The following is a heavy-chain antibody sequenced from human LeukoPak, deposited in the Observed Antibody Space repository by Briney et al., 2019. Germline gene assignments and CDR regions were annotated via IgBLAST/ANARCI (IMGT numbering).Heavy chain of an antibody. Sequence: PGGSLRLSCAASGFTFSSYSMNWVRQAPGKGLEWVSSISSSSSYIYYADSVKGRFTISRGNAKNSLYLQMNSLRAEDTAVYYCARIVEMATHANLDYWGQGTLVTVSS. D-gene: IGHD5-24*01. J-gene: IGHJ4*02. CDR2: ISSSSSYI. V-gene: IGHV3-21*01. CDR1: GFTFSSYS. CDR3: ARIVEMATHANLDY.